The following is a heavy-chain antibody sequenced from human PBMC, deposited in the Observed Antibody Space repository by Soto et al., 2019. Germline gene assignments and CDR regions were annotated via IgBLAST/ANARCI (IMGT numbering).Heavy chain of an antibody. D-gene: IGHD3-10*01. CDR1: GFSFSRSG. CDR2: LSYDGRDQ. V-gene: IGHV3-30*03. Sequence: QVQLVESGGGVVQPGRSLRLSCAGSGFSFSRSGMHWVRQAPGKGLEWVAVLSYDGRDQYYVDSVKGRFTTSRDNSKNTLYLQMNNLRPEDTAVYYCAMHGGDITQIPLTHWGQGTLVTVSS. CDR3: AMHGGDITQIPLTH. J-gene: IGHJ4*02.